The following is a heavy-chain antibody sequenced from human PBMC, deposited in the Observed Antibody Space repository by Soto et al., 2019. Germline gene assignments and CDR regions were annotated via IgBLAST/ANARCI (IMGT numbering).Heavy chain of an antibody. V-gene: IGHV4-61*01. CDR1: GGPVSSGSYY. CDR3: ARLPRTGSPRYYFDS. J-gene: IGHJ4*02. Sequence: SETLSLTCTVSGGPVSSGSYYWNWIRQPPGKGLEWIGYVYYSGTTNYNPSLKSRVTISVDASKSQFSLNLSSVTAADTAVYYCARLPRTGSPRYYFDSWGQGTLVTVSS. CDR2: VYYSGTT. D-gene: IGHD1-1*01.